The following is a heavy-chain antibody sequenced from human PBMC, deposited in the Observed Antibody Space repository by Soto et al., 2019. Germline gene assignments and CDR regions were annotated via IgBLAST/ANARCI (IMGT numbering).Heavy chain of an antibody. Sequence: SETLSLTCTVSGSSISYGGFSWSWIRQSPGKGLEWIGYISHLESTYFHPSFKSRLTMSIDRTRNQFSLKLSSVTAADMAVYYCARGGGYDSFDYWGQGVLVTVSS. V-gene: IGHV4-30-2*06. CDR2: ISHLEST. D-gene: IGHD5-12*01. CDR3: ARGGGYDSFDY. J-gene: IGHJ4*02. CDR1: GSSISYGGFS.